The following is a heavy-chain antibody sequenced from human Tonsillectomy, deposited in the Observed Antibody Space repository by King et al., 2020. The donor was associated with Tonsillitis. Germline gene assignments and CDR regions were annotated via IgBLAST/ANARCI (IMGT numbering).Heavy chain of an antibody. CDR1: GYTFTSYD. CDR3: ARGELTGTTLGAFDI. D-gene: IGHD1-7*01. V-gene: IGHV1-8*01. Sequence: QLVQSGAEVKKPGASVKVSCKASGYTFTSYDINWVRQATRQGLEWMGWMNPNSDNTGYAQKFQGRVTMTRNTSISTAYMALSSLRSEDTAVYYCARGELTGTTLGAFDIWGQGTMVTVSS. J-gene: IGHJ3*02. CDR2: MNPNSDNT.